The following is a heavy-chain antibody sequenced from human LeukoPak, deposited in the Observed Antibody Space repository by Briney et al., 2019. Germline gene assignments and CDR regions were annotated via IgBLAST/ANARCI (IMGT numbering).Heavy chain of an antibody. CDR3: ARAGAYHFDN. D-gene: IGHD3-16*01. CDR1: GFIVSSYY. CDR2: INADTRGT. J-gene: IGHJ4*02. Sequence: SGGSLRLSCVASGFIVSSYYMTWVRQAPGKGLVWVSIINADTRGTYYADSVKGRFTISRDNAKNTLYLQMNSLRAEDTAVYYCARAGAYHFDNWGQGTLVTVSS. V-gene: IGHV3-74*01.